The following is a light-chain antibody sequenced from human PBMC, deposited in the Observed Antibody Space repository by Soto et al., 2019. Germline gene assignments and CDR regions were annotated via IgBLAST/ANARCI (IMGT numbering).Light chain of an antibody. J-gene: IGKJ2*01. Sequence: VLTQSPGTLSLSPGDRATLSCRASQRVSGSSLAWYQQKPGLSPRLLIYGASNRATGVPDRFNGSGSGADFTLTISRLKPEDFAVYHCQQYGNSPSFGQGTKLEIK. CDR1: QRVSGSS. V-gene: IGKV3-20*01. CDR2: GAS. CDR3: QQYGNSPS.